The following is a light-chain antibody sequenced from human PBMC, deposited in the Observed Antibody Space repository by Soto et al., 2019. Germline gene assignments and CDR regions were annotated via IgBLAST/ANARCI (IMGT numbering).Light chain of an antibody. CDR3: QQFGSSQIT. Sequence: EIVLTQSPGTLSLSPGERATLSCRTSQTVSSTYFAWYQQRPGLAPRRLFSDASTRATGIPDRFSCSGSGRDFTLTISRLEPEDSAVYNCQQFGSSQITFGQGTRLEMK. J-gene: IGKJ5*01. CDR1: QTVSSTY. CDR2: DAS. V-gene: IGKV3-20*01.